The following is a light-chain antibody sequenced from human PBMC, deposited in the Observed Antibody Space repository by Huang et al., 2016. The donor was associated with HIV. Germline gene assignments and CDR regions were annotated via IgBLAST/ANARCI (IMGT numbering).Light chain of an antibody. CDR3: HQYNNWLLS. V-gene: IGKV3-15*01. J-gene: IGKJ4*01. Sequence: EIVMTQSPATLFVSPGQRVTLSCRANRSVSTNLAWYQQRPGKAPRLLIYGSSTRAPGIPARFSGSGSGTDFSLTISSLQSEDFALYYCHQYNNWLLSFGGGTRV. CDR1: RSVSTN. CDR2: GSS.